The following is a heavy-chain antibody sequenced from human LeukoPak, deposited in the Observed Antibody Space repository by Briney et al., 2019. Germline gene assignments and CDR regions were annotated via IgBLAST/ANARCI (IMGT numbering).Heavy chain of an antibody. CDR1: GFTFSSYA. D-gene: IGHD5-12*01. V-gene: IGHV3-23*01. J-gene: IGHJ4*02. CDR2: ISGSGGST. CDR3: AKDVKSVATTHDY. Sequence: GGSLTLSCPASGFTFSSYAMSWVRQAPGKGLEWVSAISGSGGSTYYADSVKGRFTISRDNSKNTQYLQMNSLRAEDTAVYYCAKDVKSVATTHDYWGQGTLVTVSS.